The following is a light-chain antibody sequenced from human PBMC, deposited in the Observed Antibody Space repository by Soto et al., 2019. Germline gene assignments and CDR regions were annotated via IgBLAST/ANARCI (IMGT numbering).Light chain of an antibody. CDR3: SSYAGSDTFV. CDR2: HVS. CDR1: SGDVGAYNF. J-gene: IGLJ1*01. V-gene: IGLV2-14*03. Sequence: QSALTQPASVSGSPGQSITISCTGTSGDVGAYNFVSWYQQHPGKAPKLIVYHVSDRPSGFSSRFSGSKSGNSASLTISGLHAEDEADYYCSSYAGSDTFVFRTGNKVPVL.